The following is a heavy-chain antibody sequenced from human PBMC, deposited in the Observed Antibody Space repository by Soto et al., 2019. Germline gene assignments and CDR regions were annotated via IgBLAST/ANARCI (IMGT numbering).Heavy chain of an antibody. CDR2: IWYDGRNK. Sequence: QVQLVESGGGVVQPGTSLRLSCGASTFTFSTYGMHWVRQAPGKGLEWVAVIWYDGRNKYYADSVKGRFTISRDNSKNMLAVQVNSLRAEDTAVYYCGRASERTTVTRGGMDVWGQGTTVTVSS. CDR3: GRASERTTVTRGGMDV. D-gene: IGHD4-17*01. V-gene: IGHV3-33*01. CDR1: TFTFSTYG. J-gene: IGHJ6*02.